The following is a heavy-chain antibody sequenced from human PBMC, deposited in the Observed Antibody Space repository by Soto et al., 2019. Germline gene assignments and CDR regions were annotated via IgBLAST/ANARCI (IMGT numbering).Heavy chain of an antibody. V-gene: IGHV3-23*01. J-gene: IGHJ4*02. CDR1: VFTFSRYA. CDR3: AKDRGNSSSWYPFEY. CDR2: ISGSGRST. D-gene: IGHD6-13*01. Sequence: PGGSLRLSCAARVFTFSRYAMSWVRQDTGKGLEWVSGISGSGRSTYYAGSVKGRFTISRDNSQNTLYLQMNSLRAEDTAVYYCAKDRGNSSSWYPFEYWGQGTQVTVSS.